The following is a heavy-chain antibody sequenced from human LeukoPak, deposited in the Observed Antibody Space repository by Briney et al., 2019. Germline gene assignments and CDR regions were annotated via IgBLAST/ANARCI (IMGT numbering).Heavy chain of an antibody. D-gene: IGHD3-22*01. CDR2: IKQDGSEK. CDR1: GFTFSSYW. CDR3: ARESLYYDSSGSFDY. V-gene: IGHV3-7*01. J-gene: IGHJ4*02. Sequence: GGSLRLSCAASGFTFSSYWMSWVRQAPGKGLEWVANIKQDGSEKYYVDSVKGRFTISRDNAKNSLYLQMNSLRAEDTAVYYCARESLYYDSSGSFDYWGQGTLVTVSS.